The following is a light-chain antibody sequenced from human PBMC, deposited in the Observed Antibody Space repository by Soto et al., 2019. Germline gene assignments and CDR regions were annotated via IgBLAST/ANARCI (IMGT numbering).Light chain of an antibody. CDR3: SSFKNSSTYV. V-gene: IGLV2-14*01. CDR1: SSDIGAYNY. J-gene: IGLJ1*01. CDR2: EVN. Sequence: XSVLTQPSSVSGSPGQSITISCTGTSSDIGAYNYVSWYQQYPGRAPKLLIYEVNNRPSGVSNRFSGSKSGNTASLPISGLKDEDEPDSYCSSFKNSSTYVVGDGKKVNVL.